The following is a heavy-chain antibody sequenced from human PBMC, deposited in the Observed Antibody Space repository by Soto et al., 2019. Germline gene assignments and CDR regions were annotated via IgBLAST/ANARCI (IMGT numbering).Heavy chain of an antibody. Sequence: PSETLSLTCTVSGGSISSSSDYWGWIRQPPGKGLEWIGSMYYTGSTYYNPSLKSRVTTSVDTSKNQFSLKLSPVTAADTAVYYCATLRRGVVVPAATKDYYYGMDVWGQGTTVTVSS. D-gene: IGHD2-2*01. CDR2: MYYTGST. CDR1: GGSISSSSDY. J-gene: IGHJ6*02. CDR3: ATLRRGVVVPAATKDYYYGMDV. V-gene: IGHV4-39*07.